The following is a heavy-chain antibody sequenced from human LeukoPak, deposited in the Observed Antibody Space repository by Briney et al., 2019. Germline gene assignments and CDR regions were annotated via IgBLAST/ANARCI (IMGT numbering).Heavy chain of an antibody. Sequence: SVKVSCKASGGTFSSYAISWVRQAPGQGLEWMGGIIPIFGTANYAQKFQGRVTITADESTSTAYMELSSLRSEDTAVYYCARGWLAETTVVTPYNYWGQGTVVTVPS. D-gene: IGHD4-23*01. CDR3: ARGWLAETTVVTPYNY. V-gene: IGHV1-69*13. J-gene: IGHJ4*02. CDR2: IIPIFGTA. CDR1: GGTFSSYA.